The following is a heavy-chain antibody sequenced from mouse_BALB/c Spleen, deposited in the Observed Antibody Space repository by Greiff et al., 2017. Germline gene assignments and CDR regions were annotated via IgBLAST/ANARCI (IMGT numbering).Heavy chain of an antibody. Sequence: VQLKESGPGLVKPSQSLSLSCTATGYSITSYYAWCWIRQLPGNKLWRWGYISYSGSTNFNPSLKSRITITRDTSKNPFFLQLNSVTTEDTATYYYARGVATMIPNRYFDVWGAGTTVTVSA. CDR1: GYSITSYYA. D-gene: IGHD2-4*01. J-gene: IGHJ1*01. CDR2: ISYSGST. V-gene: IGHV3-2*02. CDR3: ARGVATMIPNRYFDV.